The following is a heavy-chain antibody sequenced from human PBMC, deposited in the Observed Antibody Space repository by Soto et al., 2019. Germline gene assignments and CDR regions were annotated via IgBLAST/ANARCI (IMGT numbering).Heavy chain of an antibody. J-gene: IGHJ6*02. CDR2: ISYDGSNK. D-gene: IGHD3-16*01. CDR1: GFTFSSYG. CDR3: ASGGGNALCVYGMEV. Sequence: GVSLRLSCAASGFTFSSYGMHWVRQAPGKGLEWVAVISYDGSNKYYADSVKGRFTISRDNSKNTLYLQMNSLRAEDTAVYYCASGGGNALCVYGMEVWGQGTTVTV. V-gene: IGHV3-30*03.